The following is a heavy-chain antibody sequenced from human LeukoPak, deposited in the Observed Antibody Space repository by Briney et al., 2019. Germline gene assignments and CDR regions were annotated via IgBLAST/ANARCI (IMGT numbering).Heavy chain of an antibody. CDR1: GFTFITYT. D-gene: IGHD3-22*01. Sequence: GGSLRLSCVASGFTFITYTLNWVRQAPGKVLEWIASISSRSDYKYYAPSVRGHFTISRDNAKKSLYLQMNSLRAEDTAVYYCARESRYYYDSSGYWSSWFDPWGQGTLVTVSS. J-gene: IGHJ5*02. CDR3: ARESRYYYDSSGYWSSWFDP. CDR2: ISSRSDYK. V-gene: IGHV3-21*01.